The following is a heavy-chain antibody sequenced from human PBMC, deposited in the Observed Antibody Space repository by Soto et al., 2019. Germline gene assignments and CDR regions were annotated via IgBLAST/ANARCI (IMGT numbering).Heavy chain of an antibody. Sequence: PSETLSLTCTVSGGSISSSSYYWGWIRQPPGKGLEWIGSIYYSGSTYYNPSLKSRVTISVDTSKNQFSLKLSSVTAADTAVYYCARLHLTTGWFDPWGQGTLVTVSS. CDR2: IYYSGST. D-gene: IGHD4-17*01. V-gene: IGHV4-39*01. J-gene: IGHJ5*02. CDR1: GGSISSSSYY. CDR3: ARLHLTTGWFDP.